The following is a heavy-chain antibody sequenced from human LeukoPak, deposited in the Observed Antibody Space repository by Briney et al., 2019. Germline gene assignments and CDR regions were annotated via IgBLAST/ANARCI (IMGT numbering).Heavy chain of an antibody. J-gene: IGHJ5*02. V-gene: IGHV1-24*01. CDR2: FDPEDGET. CDR1: GYTLTELS. Sequence: GASVKVSCKVSGYTLTELSTHWVRQAPGKGLEWMGGFDPEDGETIYAQKFQGRVTMTEDTSTDTAYMELSSLRSEDTAVYYCATESYYYGSGRENWFDPWGQGTLVTVSS. CDR3: ATESYYYGSGRENWFDP. D-gene: IGHD3-10*01.